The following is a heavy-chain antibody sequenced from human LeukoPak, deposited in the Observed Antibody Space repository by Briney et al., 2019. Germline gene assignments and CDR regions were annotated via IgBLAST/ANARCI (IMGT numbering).Heavy chain of an antibody. Sequence: PSETLSLTCTVSGGSISSSYYYWGWIRQPPGKRLEWIGSIYYSGSTYYNPSLKSRVTISVDTSKNQLSLTLSSVTAADTALYYCARHESLGAFDIRGQGTMVTVPS. J-gene: IGHJ3*02. CDR2: IYYSGST. CDR1: GGSISSSYYY. D-gene: IGHD3-16*01. V-gene: IGHV4-39*01. CDR3: ARHESLGAFDI.